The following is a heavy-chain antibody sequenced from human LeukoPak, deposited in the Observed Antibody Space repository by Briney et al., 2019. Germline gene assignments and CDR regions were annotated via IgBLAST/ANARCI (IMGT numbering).Heavy chain of an antibody. CDR3: ARAWYYDFWSGYFADYYYYYMDV. Sequence: GGSLRLSCAASGFTFSSYWMHWVRQAPGKGLVWVSRINSDGSSTSYADSVKGRFTISRDNAKNTLYLQMNSLRAEDTAVYYCARAWYYDFWSGYFADYYYYYMDVWGKGTTVTVSS. D-gene: IGHD3-3*01. CDR2: INSDGSST. J-gene: IGHJ6*03. CDR1: GFTFSSYW. V-gene: IGHV3-74*01.